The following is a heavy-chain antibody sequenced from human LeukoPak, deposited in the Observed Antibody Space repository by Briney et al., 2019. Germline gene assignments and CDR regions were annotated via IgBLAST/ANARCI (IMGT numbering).Heavy chain of an antibody. D-gene: IGHD5-18*01. CDR3: ASLVLRGYSYDY. J-gene: IGHJ4*02. CDR1: GASISSSNW. CDR2: IYHSGST. V-gene: IGHV4-4*02. Sequence: PSGTLSLTCAVSGASISSSNWWTWVRQPPGKGLEWIGEIYHSGSTNYNPSLKSRVTMSVDKSKNQFSLKLSSVTAADTAVYYCASLVLRGYSYDYWGQGTLVTVSS.